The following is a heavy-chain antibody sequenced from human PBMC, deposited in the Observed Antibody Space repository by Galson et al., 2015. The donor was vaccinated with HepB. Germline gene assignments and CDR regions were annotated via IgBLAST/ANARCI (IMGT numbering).Heavy chain of an antibody. CDR1: GYKFTSYY. V-gene: IGHV1-46*01. D-gene: IGHD3-22*01. CDR2: INPSGGST. CDR3: ARPRITMIVAPPTY. J-gene: IGHJ4*02. Sequence: SVKVSCKASGYKFTSYYMHWVRQAPGQGLEWMGIINPSGGSTDYAQKFRGRLTMTTDTSTSTAYMELRSLRSDDTAVYYCARPRITMIVAPPTYWGQGTLVTVSS.